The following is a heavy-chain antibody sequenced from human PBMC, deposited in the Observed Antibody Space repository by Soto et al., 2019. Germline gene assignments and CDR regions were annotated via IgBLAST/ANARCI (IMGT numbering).Heavy chain of an antibody. J-gene: IGHJ4*02. V-gene: IGHV1-18*04. D-gene: IGHD5-12*01. CDR3: ARLNSAYAVDY. CDR1: CYTFTSYG. Sequence: APVKVSSKASCYTFTSYGFSWLRQAPGQGPEWMGWVSTWNDGKIDAQEFRNRVTMTTDTSTSTAYMELRSLRSADTAVYYCARLNSAYAVDYWGQGTLVTVSS. CDR2: VSTWNDGK.